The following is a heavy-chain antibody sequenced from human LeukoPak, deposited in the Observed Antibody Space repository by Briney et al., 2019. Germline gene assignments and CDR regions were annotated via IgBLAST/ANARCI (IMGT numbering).Heavy chain of an antibody. CDR3: ARVATVTTTVMVDAFDI. D-gene: IGHD4-17*01. CDR1: GFTFSSYS. Sequence: GGSLRLSCAASGFTFSSYSMNWVRQAPGKGLEWVSSISSSSSFIYYADSVKGRFTISRDNAKNSLYLQMNSLRAEDTAVYYCARVATVTTTVMVDAFDIWGQGTMVTVSS. CDR2: ISSSSSFI. J-gene: IGHJ3*02. V-gene: IGHV3-21*01.